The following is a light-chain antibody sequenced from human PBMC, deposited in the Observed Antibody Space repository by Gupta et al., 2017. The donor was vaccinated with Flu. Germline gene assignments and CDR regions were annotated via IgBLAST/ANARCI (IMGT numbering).Light chain of an antibody. J-gene: IGKJ1*01. CDR1: QSLVYSDGNTY. Sequence: ISCRSSQSLVYSDGNTYLHWFQQRPGQSPRRLIYQVSHRESGVPDRFSGSGSDTDFILKISRVEAEDVGVYYCMQGSRWPWAFGQGTKVEIK. CDR3: MQGSRWPWA. CDR2: QVS. V-gene: IGKV2-30*01.